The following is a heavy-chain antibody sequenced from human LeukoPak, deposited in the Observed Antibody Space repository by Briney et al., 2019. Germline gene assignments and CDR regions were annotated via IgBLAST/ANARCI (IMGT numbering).Heavy chain of an antibody. CDR2: INHSGST. V-gene: IGHV4-34*01. CDR3: ARGLGTPGGFDY. J-gene: IGHJ4*02. D-gene: IGHD3-10*01. CDR1: GGSFSGYY. Sequence: PSETLSLTCAVYGGSFSGYYWSWIRQPPGKGLEWIGEINHSGSTNYNPSLKSRVTISVDTSKNQFSLKLSSVTAADTAVYYCARGLGTPGGFDYWGQGTLVTVSS.